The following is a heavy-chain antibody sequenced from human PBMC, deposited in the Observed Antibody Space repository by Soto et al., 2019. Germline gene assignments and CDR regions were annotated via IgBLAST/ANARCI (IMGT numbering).Heavy chain of an antibody. V-gene: IGHV4-39*01. Sequence: SETLSLTCTVSGGSISSISHYWGWIRQPPGTGLEWVGSIYYSGNTYNNPSLKSRVTISVDTSKDQFSLQLKSVTAADTAVYYCARHRDYDFLTNYRKYYSAYWGQGTLVLGSS. J-gene: IGHJ4*02. CDR2: IYYSGNT. CDR3: ARHRDYDFLTNYRKYYSAY. CDR1: GGSISSISHY. D-gene: IGHD3-9*01.